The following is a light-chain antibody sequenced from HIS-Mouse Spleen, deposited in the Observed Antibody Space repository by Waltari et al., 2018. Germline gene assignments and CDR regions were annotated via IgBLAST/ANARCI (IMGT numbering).Light chain of an antibody. J-gene: IGLJ3*02. CDR2: EGS. CDR3: CSYAGSSTWV. CDR1: SRDVGSYNL. V-gene: IGLV2-23*01. Sequence: QSALTQPASVSGSPGQSITISCTGTSRDVGSYNLFSWYQQHPGKAPKLMISEGSKRPSGVSNRFSGSKSGNTASLTISGLQAEDEADYYCCSYAGSSTWVFGGGTKLTVL.